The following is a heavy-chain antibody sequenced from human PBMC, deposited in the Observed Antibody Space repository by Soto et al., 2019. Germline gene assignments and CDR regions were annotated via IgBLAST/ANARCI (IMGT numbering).Heavy chain of an antibody. CDR1: GGSISTYY. V-gene: IGHV4-59*01. J-gene: IGHJ4*02. Sequence: SETLSLTCTVSGGSISTYYWSWIRQPPGKGLEWIGYIYFSGSTNYNPSLKSRVTISVDTSKNQFSLKLSSVTAADTAVYYCARLYDSSRGSLDYWGQGTLVTVSS. CDR3: ARLYDSSRGSLDY. CDR2: IYFSGST. D-gene: IGHD3-22*01.